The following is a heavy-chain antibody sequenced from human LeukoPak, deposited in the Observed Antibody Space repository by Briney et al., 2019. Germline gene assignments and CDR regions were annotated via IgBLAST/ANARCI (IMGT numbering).Heavy chain of an antibody. D-gene: IGHD6-13*01. J-gene: IGHJ4*02. CDR2: ISWEGSTT. Sequence: GGSLRLSCAASGFMFDDHTMHWVRQLPGKGLEWVSLISWEGSTTYYADSVKDRFTISRDTSKNSLFLQMNSLRTEDTAFYCAKARSSSWSYLESWGPGTLVTVPS. CDR1: GFMFDDHT. V-gene: IGHV3-43*01. CDR3: AKARSSSWSYLES.